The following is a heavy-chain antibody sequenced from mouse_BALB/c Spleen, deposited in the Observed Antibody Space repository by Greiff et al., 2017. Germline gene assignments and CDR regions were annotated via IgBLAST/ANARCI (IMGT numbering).Heavy chain of an antibody. CDR3: ARDRYGNSYYFDY. J-gene: IGHJ2*01. Sequence: EVMLVESGGGLVKPGGSLKLSCAASGFTFSDYYMYWVRQTPEKRLAWVATISDGGSYTYYPDSVKGRFTISRDNAKNNLYLQMSSLKSEDTAMYYCARDRYGNSYYFDYWGQGTTLTVSS. CDR1: GFTFSDYY. CDR2: ISDGGSYT. D-gene: IGHD2-1*01. V-gene: IGHV5-4*02.